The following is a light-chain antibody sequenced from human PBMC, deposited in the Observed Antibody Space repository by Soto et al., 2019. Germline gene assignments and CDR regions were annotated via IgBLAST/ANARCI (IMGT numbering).Light chain of an antibody. CDR3: QQRTNWPLT. CDR2: DAS. CDR1: QSVSSN. Sequence: EIVLTQSPATLSLSPGERATLSCRASQSVSSNLAWYQQKPGQAPRLLIYDASNRVTGIPARFSGSGSGTDFTLTSSSLEPEDFAAYYCQQRTNWPLTFGGGTKVEIK. J-gene: IGKJ4*01. V-gene: IGKV3-11*01.